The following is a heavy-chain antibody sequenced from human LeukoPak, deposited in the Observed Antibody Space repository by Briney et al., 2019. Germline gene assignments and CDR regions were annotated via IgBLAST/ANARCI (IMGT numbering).Heavy chain of an antibody. CDR3: ARLCGAACYAPASDY. V-gene: IGHV1-2*02. CDR1: GYTFTGYY. D-gene: IGHD2-21*02. J-gene: IGHJ4*02. Sequence: ASVKVSRKASGYTFTGYYMHWVRQAPGQGLEWMGWINPNSGGTNCAQKFQDRVTMTRDTSISTAYMELSRLRSDDTAVYYCARLCGAACYAPASDYWGQGTLVTVSS. CDR2: INPNSGGT.